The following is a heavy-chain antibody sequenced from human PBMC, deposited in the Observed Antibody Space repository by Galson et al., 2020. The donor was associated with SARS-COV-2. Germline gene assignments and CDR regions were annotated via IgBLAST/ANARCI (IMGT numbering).Heavy chain of an antibody. J-gene: IGHJ4*02. V-gene: IGHV3-23*01. Sequence: GESLKISCAASGFSFSSYGMSWARQAPGKGLEWVADISDSGDKTYYADSVRGRFTISRDNSKSTQYLQMNGLRAEDTAVYFCVKAIYNSGPTHYWGQGILVTVSS. CDR3: VKAIYNSGPTHY. CDR2: ISDSGDKT. CDR1: GFSFSSYG. D-gene: IGHD6-19*01.